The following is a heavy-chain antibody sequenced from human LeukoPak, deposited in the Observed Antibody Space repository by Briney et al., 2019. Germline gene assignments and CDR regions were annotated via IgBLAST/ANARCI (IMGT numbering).Heavy chain of an antibody. CDR3: ARGTSMVATVNFDY. CDR1: GFTSSSYE. V-gene: IGHV3-48*03. J-gene: IGHJ4*02. CDR2: ISSSGSTI. D-gene: IGHD5-12*01. Sequence: GGSLRLSCAASGFTSSSYEMNWVRQAPGKGLEWVSYISSSGSTIYYADSVKGRFTISRDNAKNSLYLQMNSLRAEDTAVYYCARGTSMVATVNFDYWGQGTLVTVSS.